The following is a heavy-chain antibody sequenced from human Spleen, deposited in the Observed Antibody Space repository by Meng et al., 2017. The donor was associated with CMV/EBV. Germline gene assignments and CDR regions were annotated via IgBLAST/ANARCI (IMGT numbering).Heavy chain of an antibody. V-gene: IGHV3-20*04. CDR3: ARDPRRYSGYNVGDFLDY. Sequence: GESLKISCAASGFTFEDYGMSWVRQTPGKGLEWVSGVNWSGVSTGYADSVKGRFTISRDNAKKSLHLQMNNLRAEDTAVYYCARDPRRYSGYNVGDFLDYWGQGTLVTVSS. CDR2: VNWSGVST. D-gene: IGHD5-12*01. CDR1: GFTFEDYG. J-gene: IGHJ4*01.